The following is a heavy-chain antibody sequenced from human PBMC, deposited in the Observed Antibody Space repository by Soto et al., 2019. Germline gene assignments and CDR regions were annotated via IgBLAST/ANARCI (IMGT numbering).Heavy chain of an antibody. J-gene: IGHJ4*02. CDR3: ARDSGTSAY. CDR2: IKQDGSET. V-gene: IGHV3-7*01. CDR1: VLTGSTYL. D-gene: IGHD1-1*01. Sequence: GGSLRLSCSSCVLTGSTYLMRWVRQAAGNGLEWVANIKQDGSETYYVDSVKVRFTISRDNAKNSLYLQMNSLRAEDTAVYYCARDSGTSAYWGQGTLVTVSS.